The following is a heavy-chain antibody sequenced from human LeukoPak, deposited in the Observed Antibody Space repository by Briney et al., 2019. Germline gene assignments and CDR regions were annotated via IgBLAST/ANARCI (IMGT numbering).Heavy chain of an antibody. D-gene: IGHD3-10*01. CDR2: INSDGSST. Sequence: GVSLRLSRAASGFTFSSYWMHWVRQVPGKGLVWVSRINSDGSSTSYADSVKGRFTISRDNAKNTLYVQMNSLRAEDTAVYYCSTGSGHAFDIWGRGTMVTVSS. J-gene: IGHJ3*02. CDR1: GFTFSSYW. CDR3: STGSGHAFDI. V-gene: IGHV3-74*01.